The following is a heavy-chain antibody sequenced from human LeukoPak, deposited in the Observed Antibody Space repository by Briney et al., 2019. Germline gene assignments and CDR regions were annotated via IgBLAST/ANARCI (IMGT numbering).Heavy chain of an antibody. CDR3: ARTYDFGRGPPGDAFDN. CDR1: GFTFSIFG. CDR2: IDARSGIT. Sequence: PGGSLRLSCAPSGFTFSIFGLNWVRQAPGKVPEWVSYIDARSGITYYADSVQGRFTISRDNAQESVFLQMNSLRADDTAVYYCARTYDFGRGPPGDAFDNWGPGTLVTVSS. V-gene: IGHV3-48*01. J-gene: IGHJ3*02. D-gene: IGHD3-3*01.